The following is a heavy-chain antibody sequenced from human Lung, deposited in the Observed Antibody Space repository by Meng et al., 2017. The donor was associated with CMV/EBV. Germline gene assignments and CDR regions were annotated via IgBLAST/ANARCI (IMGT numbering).Heavy chain of an antibody. D-gene: IGHD1-26*01. J-gene: IGHJ4*02. CDR1: GGTIKINSFY. Sequence: SXTXSLXCAVSGGTIKINSFYWAWIRQTPGQGLEWIGSVFYSGSTYYNPSLKSRVTISVDTSKNQFSLNVYSVTAADTAVFYCARHFGSGSYPFDYWGQGXLVTVSS. CDR3: ARHFGSGSYPFDY. V-gene: IGHV4-39*01. CDR2: VFYSGST.